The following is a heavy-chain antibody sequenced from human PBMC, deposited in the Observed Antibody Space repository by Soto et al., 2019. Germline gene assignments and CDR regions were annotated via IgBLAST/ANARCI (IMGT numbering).Heavy chain of an antibody. D-gene: IGHD3-16*02. CDR3: ARWPRPRYTAAPYAVDV. Sequence: QVHLVQSGTEVKKPGSSVKVSCKASGGTFSSSGFSWVRQAPGQGLEWMGMIVPSLDTTNYAQKFQARVTITADAVTGTAYMELRMLRSEDTVVYYCARWPRPRYTAAPYAVDVWGQGTRVIVSS. J-gene: IGHJ6*02. CDR2: IVPSLDTT. V-gene: IGHV1-69*11. CDR1: GGTFSSSG.